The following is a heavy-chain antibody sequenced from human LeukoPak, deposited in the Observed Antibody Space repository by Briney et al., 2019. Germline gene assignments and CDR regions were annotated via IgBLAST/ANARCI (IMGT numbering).Heavy chain of an antibody. J-gene: IGHJ5*02. V-gene: IGHV1-2*06. CDR1: GYTFIDYY. Sequence: ASVKVSCKASGYTFIDYYFNWVRQAPGQGPEWMGRINVKSGATDYAQKFQGRVTVTRDTSISTAYMELSSLRSDDTAVYYCARAGGEKVRYFVGRNWFDPWGQGTLVTVSS. CDR2: INVKSGAT. D-gene: IGHD3-9*01. CDR3: ARAGGEKVRYFVGRNWFDP.